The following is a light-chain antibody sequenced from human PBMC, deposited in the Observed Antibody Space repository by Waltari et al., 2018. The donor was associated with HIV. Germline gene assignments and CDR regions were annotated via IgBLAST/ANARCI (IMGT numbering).Light chain of an antibody. CDR1: QSVLHGSSNRDS. J-gene: IGKJ1*01. CDR2: WAS. V-gene: IGKV4-1*01. CDR3: QQYSTFPWT. Sequence: DIVMTQSPDSLAVSLGERATIKCKSSQSVLHGSSNRDSLAWYQQKPGQPPRLLIYWASTRESGVPDRFSGSGSGTDFTLTIRSLQAEDVAVYYCQQYSTFPWTFGQGTKVEIK.